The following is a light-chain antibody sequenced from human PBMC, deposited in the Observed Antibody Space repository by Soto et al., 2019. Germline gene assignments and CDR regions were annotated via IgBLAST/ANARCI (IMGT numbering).Light chain of an antibody. J-gene: IGKJ1*01. Sequence: EIVMFPHPPSTAASSGGRGATLCRTTRRVLYSSNNNNYLAWYQQKAGQPPKLLIYWASYRESGIPDRFSASGSGTDFTLTISSLQVEDVATYYCQQYFHTPRTFGQGTKVDIK. CDR2: WAS. V-gene: IGKV4-1*01. CDR1: RRVLYSSNNNNY. CDR3: QQYFHTPRT.